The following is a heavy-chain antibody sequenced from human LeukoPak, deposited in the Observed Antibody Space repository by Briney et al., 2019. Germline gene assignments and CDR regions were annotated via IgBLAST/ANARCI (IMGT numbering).Heavy chain of an antibody. CDR1: GFTFSSYA. V-gene: IGHV3-64*01. J-gene: IGHJ4*02. Sequence: PGGSLRLSCAASGFTFSSYAMHWVRQAPGKGLEYVSAISSNGGSTYYANSVKGRFTISRDNSKNTLYLQMNSLRAEDTAVYYCAREGYSYCSGGSCYGRSGHPDYWGQGTLVTVSS. D-gene: IGHD2-15*01. CDR2: ISSNGGST. CDR3: AREGYSYCSGGSCYGRSGHPDY.